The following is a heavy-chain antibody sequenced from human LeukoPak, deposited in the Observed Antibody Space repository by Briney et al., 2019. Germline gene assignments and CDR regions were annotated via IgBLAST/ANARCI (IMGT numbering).Heavy chain of an antibody. CDR2: IYYTGST. CDR3: ARREGYNFDY. D-gene: IGHD5-24*01. CDR1: GGSISSYY. J-gene: IGHJ4*02. V-gene: IGHV4-59*01. Sequence: SETLSLTCTVSGGSISSYYWSWIRQPPGKGLEWIGYIYYTGSTNNNPSLKSRVTISVDTSKNQFSLKLSSVTAADTAVYYCARREGYNFDYWGQGTLVTVSS.